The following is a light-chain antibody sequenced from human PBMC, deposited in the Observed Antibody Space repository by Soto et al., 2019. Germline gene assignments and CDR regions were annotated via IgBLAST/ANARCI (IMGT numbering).Light chain of an antibody. J-gene: IGLJ2*01. CDR2: DVS. V-gene: IGLV2-14*01. CDR1: XXDVGSYNY. CDR3: SSYTSSSTLGV. Sequence: QSVLTQPASVSGSPGQSITIXXTGTXXDVGSYNYVSWYQQHPGKAPKLMIYDVSNRPSGVSNRFSGSKSGNTASLTISGLQAEDEADYYCSSYTSSSTLGVFGGGTKVTVL.